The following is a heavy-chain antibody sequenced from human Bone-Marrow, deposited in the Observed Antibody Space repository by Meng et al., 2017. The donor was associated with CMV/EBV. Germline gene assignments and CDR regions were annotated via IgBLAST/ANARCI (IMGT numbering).Heavy chain of an antibody. V-gene: IGHV4-59*01. CDR1: GGSISSYY. D-gene: IGHD2-15*01. J-gene: IGHJ4*02. Sequence: SETLSLTCTVSGGSISSYYWSWIRQPPGKGLEWIGYNYYSGSTNYNPSLKSRVTTLGHPSNSPFSLRLTSVPAADTAVYYCARGGGSSDYWGQGTLVTVSS. CDR2: NYYSGST. CDR3: ARGGGSSDY.